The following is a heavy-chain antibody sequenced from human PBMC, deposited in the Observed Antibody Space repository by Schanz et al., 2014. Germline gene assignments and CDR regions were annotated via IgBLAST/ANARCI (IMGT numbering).Heavy chain of an antibody. D-gene: IGHD3-10*01. CDR1: GFTFSDYA. CDR3: ASGVHVSSLQKGLQF. J-gene: IGHJ1*01. V-gene: IGHV3-11*06. CDR2: ISGTTTYT. Sequence: VQLVESGGGLVQPGRSLRLSCTASGFTFSDYAMSWFRQAPGKGLEWVSYISGTTTYTNYADSVKGRVTISRDNAKNSVSLQMRRLRVEDTAVYYCASGVHVSSLQKGLQFWGRGTLVIVSS.